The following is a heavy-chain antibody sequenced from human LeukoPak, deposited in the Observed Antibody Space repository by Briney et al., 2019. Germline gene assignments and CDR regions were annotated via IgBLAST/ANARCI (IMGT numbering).Heavy chain of an antibody. D-gene: IGHD6-19*01. CDR3: ASGYSSGWYEGPDAFDI. CDR1: GFTFSSYG. J-gene: IGHJ3*02. Sequence: GGSLRLSCAASGFTFSSYGMHWVRQAPGKGLEWVANIKQDGSEKYYVDSVKGRFTISRDNAKNSLYLQMNSLRAEDTAVYYCASGYSSGWYEGPDAFDIWGQGTMVTVSS. V-gene: IGHV3-7*01. CDR2: IKQDGSEK.